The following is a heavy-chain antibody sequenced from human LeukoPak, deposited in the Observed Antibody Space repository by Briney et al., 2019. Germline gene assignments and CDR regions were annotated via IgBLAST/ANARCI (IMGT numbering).Heavy chain of an antibody. CDR2: INHSGST. Sequence: SETLSLTCAVYGGSFSGYYWSWIRQPPGKGLEWIGEINHSGSTNYNPSLKSRVTISVDTSKNQFSLKLSSVTAADTAVYYCARDYDILTGWRFGFDYWGQGTLVTVSS. CDR1: GGSFSGYY. CDR3: ARDYDILTGWRFGFDY. V-gene: IGHV4-34*01. J-gene: IGHJ4*02. D-gene: IGHD3-9*01.